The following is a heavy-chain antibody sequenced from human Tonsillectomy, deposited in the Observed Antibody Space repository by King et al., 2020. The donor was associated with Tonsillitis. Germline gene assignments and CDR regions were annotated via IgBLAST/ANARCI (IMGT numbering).Heavy chain of an antibody. CDR2: LRYDGSNK. V-gene: IGHV3-30*02. Sequence: VQLVESGGGVVQPGGSLRLSCAASGFTFSKNGMHWVRQAPGKGLEWVAFLRYDGSNKYYADSVKGRFTISRDNSKNTLYLQMNSLRPEDTAVYYCAKDREYCSGGSCSYFYYYGMDVWGQGTTVTVSS. J-gene: IGHJ6*02. CDR1: GFTFSKNG. CDR3: AKDREYCSGGSCSYFYYYGMDV. D-gene: IGHD2-15*01.